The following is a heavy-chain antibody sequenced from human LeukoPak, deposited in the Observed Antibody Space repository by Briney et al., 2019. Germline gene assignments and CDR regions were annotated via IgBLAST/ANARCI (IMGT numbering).Heavy chain of an antibody. CDR2: IYYSGST. D-gene: IGHD2-8*01. CDR1: GGSIISSSYY. CDR3: ARNGARYYYGMDV. Sequence: SETLSLTCGVSGGSIISSSYYWSWIRQPPGKGLEWIGYIYYSGSTNYNPSLKSRVTISVDTSKNQFSLKLSSVTAADTAVYYCARNGARYYYGMDVWGQGTTVTVSS. J-gene: IGHJ6*02. V-gene: IGHV4-61*01.